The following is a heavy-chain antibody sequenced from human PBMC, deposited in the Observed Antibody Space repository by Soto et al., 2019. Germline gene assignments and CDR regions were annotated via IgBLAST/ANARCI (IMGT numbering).Heavy chain of an antibody. CDR1: GFTLTNEN. Sequence: PGGSLRLSCTVLGFTLTNENMNWARQAPGKGPEWVSPISSRSTLINNQDPVKGRFPIPRDNAKNSLYLQMNSLRVEDTAVYYCARDSTWKLDYWGQGIMVIVS. J-gene: IGHJ4*02. CDR3: ARDSTWKLDY. V-gene: IGHV3-21*04. D-gene: IGHD1-1*01. CDR2: ISSRSTLI.